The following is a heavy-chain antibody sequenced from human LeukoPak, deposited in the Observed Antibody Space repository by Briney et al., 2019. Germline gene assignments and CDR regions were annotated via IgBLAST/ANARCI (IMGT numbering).Heavy chain of an antibody. Sequence: SETLSLTCAVYGGSFSGYYWSWIRQPPGKGLEWIGEINHSGSTNYNPSLKSRVTISVDTSKNQFSPKLSSVTAADTAVYYCARRLPYSSSWFNWFDPWGQGTLVTVSS. CDR2: INHSGST. D-gene: IGHD6-13*01. J-gene: IGHJ5*02. CDR3: ARRLPYSSSWFNWFDP. V-gene: IGHV4-34*01. CDR1: GGSFSGYY.